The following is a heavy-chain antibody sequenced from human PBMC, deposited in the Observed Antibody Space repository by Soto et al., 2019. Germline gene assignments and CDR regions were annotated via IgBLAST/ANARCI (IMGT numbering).Heavy chain of an antibody. V-gene: IGHV3-21*01. CDR1: GFTFSSYS. J-gene: IGHJ6*02. CDR2: ISSSSSYI. Sequence: AGGSLRLSCAASGFTFSSYSMNWVRQAPGKGLEWVSSISSSSSYIYYADSVKGRFTISRDNAKNSLYLQMNSLRAEDTAVYFCARDLRTMIVVDSSYYYYGMVVWGQGTTVTVSS. CDR3: ARDLRTMIVVDSSYYYYGMVV. D-gene: IGHD3-22*01.